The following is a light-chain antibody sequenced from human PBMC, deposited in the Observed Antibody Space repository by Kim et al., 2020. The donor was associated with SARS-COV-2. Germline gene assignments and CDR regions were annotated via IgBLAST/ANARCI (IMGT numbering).Light chain of an antibody. J-gene: IGKJ2*01. V-gene: IGKV3-20*01. CDR1: QSVDSSY. CDR2: GAS. CDR3: QRYGSSPPYT. Sequence: EVVLTQSPGTLSLFPGERATLSCKASQSVDSSYLAWYQQKPGQAPRLLIYGASSRAAGFPDRFSGSGSGTDFTLTISGLEPEDFAVYYCQRYGSSPPYTFGQGTKLEI.